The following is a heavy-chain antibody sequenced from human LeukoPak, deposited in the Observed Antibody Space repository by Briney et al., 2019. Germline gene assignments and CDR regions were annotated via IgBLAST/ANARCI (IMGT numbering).Heavy chain of an antibody. CDR3: ARDRLNRAYCGNDCYSTAFDY. CDR1: GFFFNNYD. J-gene: IGHJ4*02. Sequence: GGSLRLSCETSGFFFNNYDTHWVRQAPGKGLERLATISRDGKRQFYTDSVKGRFTTSRDDSRNTLYLQMNSLRPEDTAVYYCARDRLNRAYCGNDCYSTAFDYWGQGTLVTVSS. CDR2: ISRDGKRQ. D-gene: IGHD2-21*02. V-gene: IGHV3-30*03.